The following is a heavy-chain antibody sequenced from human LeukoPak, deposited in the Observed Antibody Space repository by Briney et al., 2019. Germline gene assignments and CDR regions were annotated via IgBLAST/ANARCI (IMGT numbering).Heavy chain of an antibody. V-gene: IGHV4-34*01. CDR3: ARGSVLLWFGELSHGMDV. Sequence: SETLSRTCAVYGGSFSGYYWGWIRHPQGKGLEWIGEINHSGSTNYHPSLKSRVTISVDTSKKQFSLKLSSVTAADTAVYYCARGSVLLWFGELSHGMDVWGKGTTVTVSS. CDR1: GGSFSGYY. J-gene: IGHJ6*04. D-gene: IGHD3-10*01. CDR2: INHSGST.